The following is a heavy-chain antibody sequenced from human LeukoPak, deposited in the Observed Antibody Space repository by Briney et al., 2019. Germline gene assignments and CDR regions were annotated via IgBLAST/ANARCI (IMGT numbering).Heavy chain of an antibody. J-gene: IGHJ6*02. D-gene: IGHD1-1*01. V-gene: IGHV3-30-3*01. CDR1: GFTFSTSH. CDR3: AREGPQLYYYYYYGMDV. Sequence: GRSLRLSCAASGFTFSTSHMHWVRQAPGKGLEWVAVISHDGSIIFYADSVKGRFTISRDNSKNTLYLQMNGLRPEDTAVYYCAREGPQLYYYYYYGMDVWGQGTTVTVSS. CDR2: ISHDGSII.